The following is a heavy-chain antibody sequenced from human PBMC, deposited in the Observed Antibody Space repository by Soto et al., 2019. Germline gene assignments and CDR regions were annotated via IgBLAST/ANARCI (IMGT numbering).Heavy chain of an antibody. Sequence: SETLSLTCTVSDGSVSRGGYYWSWIRQSPGKNLDWIGNIYYTGRTSYIPSLKSRLTISLETSKRQFSLRLASVSAADTAVYYCAREGSYHYFDYWGQGALVTVSS. CDR3: AREGSYHYFDY. J-gene: IGHJ4*02. V-gene: IGHV4-31*03. CDR1: DGSVSRGGYY. CDR2: IYYTGRT. D-gene: IGHD1-26*01.